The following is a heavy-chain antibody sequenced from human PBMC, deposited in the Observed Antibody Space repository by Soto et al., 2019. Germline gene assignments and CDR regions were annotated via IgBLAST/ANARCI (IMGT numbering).Heavy chain of an antibody. CDR1: GFSFTGYY. Sequence: QVQLVQSGAAVKKPGASVKVSCKASGFSFTGYYIHWLRQAPGQGLEWMGWINAHSVGTEYAQKFQGRVTLTRDTSIATAYLTLTSLTSDDTALYDCAKDLTRQLAYWLDPWGQGTQVTVSS. J-gene: IGHJ5*02. CDR3: AKDLTRQLAYWLDP. CDR2: INAHSVGT. D-gene: IGHD6-6*01. V-gene: IGHV1-2*02.